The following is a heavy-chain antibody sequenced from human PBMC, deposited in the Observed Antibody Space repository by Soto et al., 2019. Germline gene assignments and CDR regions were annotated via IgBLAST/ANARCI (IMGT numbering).Heavy chain of an antibody. Sequence: SETLSLTCTVSGGSISSYYWSWIRQPAGKGLEWIGRIYTSGSTNYNPSPKRRVTMSVDTSKNQFSLKLISVTAADTAVYYCARSWVFDAFGGMDFWGQGTTVTVSS. D-gene: IGHD2-2*01. J-gene: IGHJ6*02. CDR3: ARSWVFDAFGGMDF. V-gene: IGHV4-4*07. CDR2: IYTSGST. CDR1: GGSISSYY.